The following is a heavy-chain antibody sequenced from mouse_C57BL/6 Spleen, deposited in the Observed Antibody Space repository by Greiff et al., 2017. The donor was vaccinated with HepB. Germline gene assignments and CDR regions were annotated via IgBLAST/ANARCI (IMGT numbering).Heavy chain of an antibody. CDR3: TRRGNYVRTWFAY. CDR2: IYPGNSDT. Sequence: VQLQQSGTVLARPGASVKMSCKTSGYTFTSYWMHWVKQRPGQGLEWIGAIYPGNSDTSYNQKFKGKAKLTAVTSASTAYMELSSLTNEDSAVYYCTRRGNYVRTWFAYWGQGTLVTVSA. J-gene: IGHJ3*01. CDR1: GYTFTSYW. D-gene: IGHD2-1*01. V-gene: IGHV1-5*01.